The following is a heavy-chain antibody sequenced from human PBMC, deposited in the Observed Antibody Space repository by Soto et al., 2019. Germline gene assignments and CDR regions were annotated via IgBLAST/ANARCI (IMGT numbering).Heavy chain of an antibody. CDR3: ARSGFCGGGSCLWGDY. CDR2: INSGSSTI. J-gene: IGHJ4*02. V-gene: IGHV3-48*01. Sequence: EVQLVESGGGLVQPGGSLRLSCAASGFTFSSYTMNWVRQAPGKGLEWVSYINSGSSTIYYADSVKGRFTVSRDNAKNSLYPQMNSLRAEDTAVYYCARSGFCGGGSCLWGDYWGQGTLVTVSS. CDR1: GFTFSSYT. D-gene: IGHD2-15*01.